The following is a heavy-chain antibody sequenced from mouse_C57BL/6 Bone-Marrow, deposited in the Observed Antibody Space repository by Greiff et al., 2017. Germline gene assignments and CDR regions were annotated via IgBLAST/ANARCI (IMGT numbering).Heavy chain of an antibody. Sequence: QVQLQQPGAELVKPGASVKLSCKASGYTFTSYWMHWVKQRPGQGLEWIGMIHPNSGSTNYNEKFKSKATLTVDKSSSTAYMQLSSLTSEDSEVYYCARRGDYYGNPYYFDYWGQGTTLTVSS. V-gene: IGHV1-64*01. CDR1: GYTFTSYW. CDR2: IHPNSGST. J-gene: IGHJ2*01. D-gene: IGHD2-1*01. CDR3: ARRGDYYGNPYYFDY.